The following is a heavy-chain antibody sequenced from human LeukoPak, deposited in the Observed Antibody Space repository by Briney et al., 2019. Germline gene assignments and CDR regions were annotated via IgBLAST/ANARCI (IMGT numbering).Heavy chain of an antibody. D-gene: IGHD4-23*01. Sequence: SETLSHTCAVNGGSFSGYYWSWIRQPPGKGLEWIGDINHSGSTNYNPSLKSRVTISVDTSKNQFSLKLSSVTAADTAVYYCARVDYGGNSGDYWGQGTLVTVSS. CDR2: INHSGST. J-gene: IGHJ4*02. CDR1: GGSFSGYY. V-gene: IGHV4-34*01. CDR3: ARVDYGGNSGDY.